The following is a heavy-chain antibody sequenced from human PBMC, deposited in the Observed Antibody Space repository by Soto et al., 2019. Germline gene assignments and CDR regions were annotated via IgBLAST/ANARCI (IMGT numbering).Heavy chain of an antibody. CDR3: ARERDCSSTSCDTTFDY. D-gene: IGHD2-2*01. Sequence: SETLSLTCAVSGGSISSSSWWSWVRQPPGKGLEWIGEIYHSGSTNYNPSLKTRVTRAVDKSKNQFSLKLSSVTAADTAVYYCARERDCSSTSCDTTFDYWGQGTLVTVSS. CDR2: IYHSGST. J-gene: IGHJ4*02. V-gene: IGHV4-4*02. CDR1: GGSISSSSW.